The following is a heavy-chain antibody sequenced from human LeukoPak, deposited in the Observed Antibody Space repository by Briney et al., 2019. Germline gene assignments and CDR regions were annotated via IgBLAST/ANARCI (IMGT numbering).Heavy chain of an antibody. J-gene: IGHJ6*03. CDR1: GFTFSSYA. D-gene: IGHD6-25*01. CDR3: AAARHAPYYYYYMDV. Sequence: GGSLRLSCAASGFTFSSYAMSWVRQAPGKGLEWVSAISGSGGSTYYADSAKGRFTISRDNSKNTLYLQMNSLRAEDTAVYYCAAARHAPYYYYYMDVWGKGTTVTVSS. V-gene: IGHV3-23*01. CDR2: ISGSGGST.